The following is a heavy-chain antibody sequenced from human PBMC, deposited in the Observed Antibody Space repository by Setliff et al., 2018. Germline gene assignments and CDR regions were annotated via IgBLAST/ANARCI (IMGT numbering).Heavy chain of an antibody. D-gene: IGHD3-10*01. CDR3: ARERGVAGYYGSWTHQSFDL. Sequence: PSETLSLTCTVSGGSISDSSWSWIRQPPGKGLEWIGCISSIGNTYYNPSLGSRLTISADTSNNQFSLNLISVTAADTAVYYCARERGVAGYYGSWTHQSFDLWGQGSLVTVSS. V-gene: IGHV4-4*08. CDR2: ISSIGNT. J-gene: IGHJ5*02. CDR1: GGSISDSS.